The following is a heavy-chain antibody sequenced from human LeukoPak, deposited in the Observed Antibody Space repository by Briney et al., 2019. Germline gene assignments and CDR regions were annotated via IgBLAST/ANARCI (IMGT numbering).Heavy chain of an antibody. CDR2: ISWDASST. V-gene: IGHV3-43D*04. CDR3: AKERRGYYMDV. CDR1: GFTFGDYA. Sequence: GGSLRLSCAASGFTFGDYAMQWVRQAPGKGLEWVSLISWDASSTYYADSVKGRFTTSRDNSKNSLSLQMNSLRPEDTALYYCAKERRGYYMDVWGKGTTVTVSS. D-gene: IGHD3-10*01. J-gene: IGHJ6*03.